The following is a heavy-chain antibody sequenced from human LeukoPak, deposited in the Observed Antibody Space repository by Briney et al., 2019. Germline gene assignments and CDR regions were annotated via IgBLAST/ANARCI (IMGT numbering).Heavy chain of an antibody. J-gene: IGHJ4*02. CDR2: FYSTGST. D-gene: IGHD1-26*01. V-gene: IGHV4-4*07. CDR3: ARDQYSGSLDY. Sequence: KPSEALSLTCTVSGGSISSYYWTWIRQPAGKGLEWIGRFYSTGSTNYNPSLKSRVTMSVDTSKNQFSLKLSSVIAADTAVYYCARDQYSGSLDYWGQGTLVTVSS. CDR1: GGSISSYY.